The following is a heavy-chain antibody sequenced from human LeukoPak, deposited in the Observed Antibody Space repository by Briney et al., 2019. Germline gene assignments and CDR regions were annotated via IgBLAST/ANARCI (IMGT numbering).Heavy chain of an antibody. J-gene: IGHJ3*02. CDR3: ARVLVGYYDTKAIGNAFDI. D-gene: IGHD3-22*01. Sequence: ASVKVSCKASGGTFSSYAISWVRQAPGQGLEWMGGIIPIFGTANYAQKFQGRVTITADESTSTAYMELSSLRSEDTAVYYCARVLVGYYDTKAIGNAFDIWGQGTMVTVSS. CDR1: GGTFSSYA. CDR2: IIPIFGTA. V-gene: IGHV1-69*01.